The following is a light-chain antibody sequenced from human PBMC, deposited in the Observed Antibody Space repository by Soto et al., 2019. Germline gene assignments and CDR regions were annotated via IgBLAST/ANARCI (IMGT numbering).Light chain of an antibody. CDR2: EVS. J-gene: IGLJ3*02. CDR3: SSYAGSNLWV. Sequence: QSALTQPPSASGSPGQSVTISCTGTSSDVGGYNYVSWYQQHPGKAPKLMIYEVSKRPSGVPDRFSGSKSGNTASLTVSGLQAEDEADYYCSSYAGSNLWVFGVGTKLTVL. CDR1: SSDVGGYNY. V-gene: IGLV2-8*01.